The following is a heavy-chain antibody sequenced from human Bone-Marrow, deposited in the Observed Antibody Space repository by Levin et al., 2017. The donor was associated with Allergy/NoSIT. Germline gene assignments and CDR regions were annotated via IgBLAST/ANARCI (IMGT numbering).Heavy chain of an antibody. Sequence: PSETLSLTCAVSGGSISSGGYSWSWIRQPPGKGLEWIGYIYHSGSTYYNPSLKSRVTISVDRSKNQFSLKLSSVTAADTAVYYCARDRLLDKTDCISTSCKVKRYYYYGMDVWGQGTTVTVSS. V-gene: IGHV4-30-2*01. CDR3: ARDRLLDKTDCISTSCKVKRYYYYGMDV. CDR1: GGSISSGGYS. CDR2: IYHSGST. D-gene: IGHD2-2*01. J-gene: IGHJ6*02.